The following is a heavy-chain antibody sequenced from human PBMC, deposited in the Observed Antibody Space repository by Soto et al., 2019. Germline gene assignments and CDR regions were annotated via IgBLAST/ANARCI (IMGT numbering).Heavy chain of an antibody. CDR2: ISSSTGYT. CDR3: ATDDSRVLEYFDY. V-gene: IGHV3-11*06. CDR1: GHTFSDYY. Sequence: GGSLRLSCAASGHTFSDYYMTWIRQAPGKGLEWISYISSSTGYTNYADSAKGRFTMSRDNAKNSVYLQMNSLRPEDTAVYYCATDDSRVLEYFDYWGQGTLVTVSS. D-gene: IGHD3-3*01. J-gene: IGHJ4*02.